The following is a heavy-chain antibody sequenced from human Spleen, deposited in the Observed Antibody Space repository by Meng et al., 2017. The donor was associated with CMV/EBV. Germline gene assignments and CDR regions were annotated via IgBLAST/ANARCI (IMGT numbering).Heavy chain of an antibody. CDR2: LNFGGGGT. Sequence: GESLKISCAASGFKFDDYGMRWVRQAPGKGLEWVSSLNFGGGGTDYADSVKGRFTISRDNSKNTLYLQMHSLRAEDTAMYYCAKHNSRVVIGGGVDYWGQGTLVTVSS. CDR3: AKHNSRVVIGGGVDY. J-gene: IGHJ4*02. V-gene: IGHV3-23*01. CDR1: GFKFDDYG. D-gene: IGHD3-3*01.